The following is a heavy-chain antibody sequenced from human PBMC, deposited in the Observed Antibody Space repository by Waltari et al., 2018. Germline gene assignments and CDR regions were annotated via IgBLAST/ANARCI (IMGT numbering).Heavy chain of an antibody. CDR2: IYYSGST. J-gene: IGHJ4*02. V-gene: IGHV4-59*01. CDR1: GGSISSYY. D-gene: IGHD3-10*01. CDR3: ARSEYGSTATVDY. Sequence: QLQLQESGPGLVKPSETLSLTCTVSGGSISSYYWSWIRQPPGKGLEWIGYIYYSGSTNYNPSLKSRVTISVDTSKNQFSLKLSSVTAADTAVYYCARSEYGSTATVDYWGQGTLVTVSS.